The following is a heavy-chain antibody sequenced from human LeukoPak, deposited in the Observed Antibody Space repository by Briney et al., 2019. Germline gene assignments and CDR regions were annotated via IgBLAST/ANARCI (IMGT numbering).Heavy chain of an antibody. CDR2: INPNSGGT. Sequence: ASVKVSCKASGYTFTGYYMHWVRQAPGQGLEWMGWINPNSGGTNYAQKFQGRVTMTRDTSISTAYMGLSRLRSDDTAVYYCAKYCSSTSCLLGGFDPWGQGTLVTVSS. V-gene: IGHV1-2*02. D-gene: IGHD2-2*01. J-gene: IGHJ5*02. CDR3: AKYCSSTSCLLGGFDP. CDR1: GYTFTGYY.